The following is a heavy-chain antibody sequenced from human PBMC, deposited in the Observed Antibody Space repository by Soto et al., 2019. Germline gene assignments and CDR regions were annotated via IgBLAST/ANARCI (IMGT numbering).Heavy chain of an antibody. J-gene: IGHJ6*03. CDR1: GGTLSSET. V-gene: IGHV1-69*08. CDR2: IIPLLGIG. D-gene: IGHD3-9*01. CDR3: AREEGHYNMGTFPVYYMDG. Sequence: QVQLVQSGPEVKKSGSSVKVSCKVSGGTLSSETISWLRQAPGQGLEWMGRIIPLLGIGNYAQKFQGRVTITEDISTNTGYMELSSLTSQDTAIYYCAREEGHYNMGTFPVYYMDGWGNGTTVTVSS.